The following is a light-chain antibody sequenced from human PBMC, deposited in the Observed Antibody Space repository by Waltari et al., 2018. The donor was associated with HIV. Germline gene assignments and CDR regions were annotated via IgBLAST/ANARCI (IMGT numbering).Light chain of an antibody. V-gene: IGKV1-39*01. J-gene: IGKJ1*01. CDR2: AAS. CDR3: QQSYSTRLT. CDR1: QIISSN. Sequence: EIQMTQSPTSLSASVGDRATHTCRTSQIISSNLNWYQQKPGRAPKLLIYAASSLQSAVPSRFSGSGSGTDFTLTNSSLQPEDFATYYCQQSYSTRLTFGQGTKVEIK.